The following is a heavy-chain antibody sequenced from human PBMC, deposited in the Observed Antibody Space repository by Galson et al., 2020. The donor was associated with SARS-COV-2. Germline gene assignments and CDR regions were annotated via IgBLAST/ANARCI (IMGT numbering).Heavy chain of an antibody. Sequence: GESLKISCAASGFTVSSNYMSWVRQAPGKGLEWVSVIYSGGSTYYADSVKGRFTISRDNSKNTLYLKMNSLRAEDTAVYYCARDLQYYGMDVWGQGTTVTISS. V-gene: IGHV3-53*01. CDR3: ARDLQYYGMDV. CDR1: GFTVSSNY. J-gene: IGHJ6*02. CDR2: IYSGGST.